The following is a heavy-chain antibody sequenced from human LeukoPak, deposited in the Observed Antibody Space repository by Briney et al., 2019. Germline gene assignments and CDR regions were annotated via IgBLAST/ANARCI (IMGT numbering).Heavy chain of an antibody. V-gene: IGHV4-34*01. J-gene: IGHJ3*02. CDR2: IYYSGST. CDR1: GGSFSGYY. Sequence: SETLSLTCAVYGGSFSGYYWSWIRQPPGRGLEWIGSIYYSGSTYYNPSLKSRVTISVDTSKNQFSLKLSSVTAADTAVYYCARHQLWLQNAFDIWGQGTMVTVSS. D-gene: IGHD5-18*01. CDR3: ARHQLWLQNAFDI.